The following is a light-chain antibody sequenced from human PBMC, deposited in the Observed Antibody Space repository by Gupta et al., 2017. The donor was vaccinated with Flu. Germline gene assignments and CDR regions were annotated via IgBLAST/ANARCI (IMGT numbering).Light chain of an antibody. CDR3: SSWDDSLSAWV. Sequence: NSNIGTNHVYWYQQVPGTAPKLLVYRKDQRPSGVPDRFSVSKSGTSSSLAIDGLRSEDEADYYCSSWDDSLSAWVFGGGTKLTVL. CDR2: RKD. J-gene: IGLJ3*02. V-gene: IGLV1-47*01. CDR1: NSNIGTNH.